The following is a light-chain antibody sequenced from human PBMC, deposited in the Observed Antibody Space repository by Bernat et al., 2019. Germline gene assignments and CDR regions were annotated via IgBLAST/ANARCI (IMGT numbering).Light chain of an antibody. CDR1: QGIGSW. Sequence: DIQMTQSPSSLSASVGDRVTITCRASQGIGSWLAWYQQKPAKALKPLIHAASSLQSGVPSRFSGSGSGTDFTLTISNLQPEDFATYYCQQYTCYPLTFGGGTKVEIK. V-gene: IGKV1D-16*01. J-gene: IGKJ4*01. CDR2: AAS. CDR3: QQYTCYPLT.